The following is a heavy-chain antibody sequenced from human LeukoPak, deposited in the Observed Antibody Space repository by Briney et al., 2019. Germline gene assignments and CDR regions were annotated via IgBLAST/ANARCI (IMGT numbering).Heavy chain of an antibody. CDR3: ASSVLRYFDWLSHFDY. D-gene: IGHD3-9*01. CDR1: GFTVSSNY. CDR2: LYSGAST. Sequence: PGGSLRLSCAASGFTVSSNYMSWVRQAPWPKLEIVSVLYSGASTYYADSVNGLFTISRDNSKNKLYLQMNSLRSEDKAVYYCASSVLRYFDWLSHFDYWGQGTLITV. J-gene: IGHJ4*02. V-gene: IGHV3-53*01.